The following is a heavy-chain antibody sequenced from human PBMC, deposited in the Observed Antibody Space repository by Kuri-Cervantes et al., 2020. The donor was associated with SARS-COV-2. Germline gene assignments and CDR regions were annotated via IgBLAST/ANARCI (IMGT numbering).Heavy chain of an antibody. Sequence: SLNISCAASGFTVSSYIMNWVRQAPGKGLAWVSYISSSSSTIYYADSVKGGFTTSGDNAKNSLYLQMNSMRDEDTALYYCARRRGSYYSYYFDYWGQGTLVTVSS. D-gene: IGHD1-26*01. CDR3: ARRRGSYYSYYFDY. CDR2: ISSSSSTI. V-gene: IGHV3-48*02. CDR1: GFTVSSYI. J-gene: IGHJ4*02.